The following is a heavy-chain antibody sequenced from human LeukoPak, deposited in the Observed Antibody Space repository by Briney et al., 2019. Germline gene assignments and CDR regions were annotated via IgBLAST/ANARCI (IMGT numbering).Heavy chain of an antibody. CDR3: ARELFGSGSCPDY. CDR1: GFTFSSYA. D-gene: IGHD3-10*01. Sequence: PGRSLRVSCTAPGFTFSSYAIHWIRQAPGKGLEWVALVWHDGSNKYYADSVKGRFTISRDNSKNTVYLQVNSLRAEDTAVYYCARELFGSGSCPDYWGQGTLVTVSS. CDR2: VWHDGSNK. V-gene: IGHV3-33*01. J-gene: IGHJ4*02.